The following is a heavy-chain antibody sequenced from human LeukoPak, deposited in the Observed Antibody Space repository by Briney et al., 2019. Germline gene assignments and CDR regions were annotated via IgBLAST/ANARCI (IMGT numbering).Heavy chain of an antibody. D-gene: IGHD3-22*01. Sequence: GGSLRLSCAASGFTFSSHAMNWVRQAPGKGLEWVSAVSGGGVTTYYADSVKGRFTISRDNSKNTLYLQMSSLRDEDTAVYYCAKVPGYYYDSSGSYFDYWGQRTLVTVPS. CDR1: GFTFSSHA. V-gene: IGHV3-23*01. J-gene: IGHJ4*02. CDR3: AKVPGYYYDSSGSYFDY. CDR2: VSGGGVTT.